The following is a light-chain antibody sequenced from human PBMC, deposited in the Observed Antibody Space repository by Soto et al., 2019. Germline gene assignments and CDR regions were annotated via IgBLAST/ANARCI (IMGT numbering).Light chain of an antibody. CDR2: SAS. CDR3: KQYSSAPNT. V-gene: IGKV1-27*01. Sequence: DIRMTQSPSSLSAFVGDTVTITCRASQDIIYYLAWYQQKPGKIPKLLIHSASTLQTGVQSRFSGTGSGTVFTLTINNLQPEDVATYYCKQYSSAPNTFGQWSRLEIK. J-gene: IGKJ2*01. CDR1: QDIIYY.